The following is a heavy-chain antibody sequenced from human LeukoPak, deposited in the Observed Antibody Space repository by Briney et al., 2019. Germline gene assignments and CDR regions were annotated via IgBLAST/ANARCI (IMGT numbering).Heavy chain of an antibody. Sequence: PSETLSLTCIVSGGSISSSSYYWSWIRQPPGKGLEWIGYIYYSGSTNYNPSLKSRLTISVETSKNQFSLKLSSVTAADTAVYYCASSREMATITPFDYWGQGTLVTVSS. CDR1: GGSISSSSYY. V-gene: IGHV4-61*05. CDR3: ASSREMATITPFDY. CDR2: IYYSGST. D-gene: IGHD5-24*01. J-gene: IGHJ4*02.